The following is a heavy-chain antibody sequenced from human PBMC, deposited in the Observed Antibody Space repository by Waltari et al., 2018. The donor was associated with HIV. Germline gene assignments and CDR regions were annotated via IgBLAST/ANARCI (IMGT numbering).Heavy chain of an antibody. J-gene: IGHJ5*02. V-gene: IGHV3-48*03. CDR2: ISATGHNI. Sequence: DVQLVESGGGRVQPAGSLGPSGAASGFPLINFDMYVFRRGPGPGLEWVSYISATGHNIYYADSVQGRFTISRDNVRNILHLRIDDLRVDDTATYYCVRGGAAWSAGGFQVAQPGPWGQGALVTVSS. CDR3: VRGGAAWSAGGFQVAQPGP. D-gene: IGHD2-15*01. CDR1: GFPLINFD.